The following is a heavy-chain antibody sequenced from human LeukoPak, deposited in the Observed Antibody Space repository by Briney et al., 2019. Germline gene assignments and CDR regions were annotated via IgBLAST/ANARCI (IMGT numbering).Heavy chain of an antibody. J-gene: IGHJ4*02. Sequence: SETLSLTCTVSGGSVSSGSYYWSWIRQPPGKGLEWIGYIYYSGSTNYNPSLKSRVTISVDTSKNQFSLKLSSVTAANTAVYYCARVRGDCSGGSCYPLIDYWGQGTLVTVSS. V-gene: IGHV4-61*01. CDR3: ARVRGDCSGGSCYPLIDY. D-gene: IGHD2-15*01. CDR1: GGSVSSGSYY. CDR2: IYYSGST.